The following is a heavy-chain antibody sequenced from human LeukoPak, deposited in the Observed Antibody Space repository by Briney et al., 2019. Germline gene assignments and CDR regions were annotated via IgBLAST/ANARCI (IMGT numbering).Heavy chain of an antibody. D-gene: IGHD2-15*01. J-gene: IGHJ4*02. Sequence: GGSLRLSCAASGFTFTTYTMTWVCQAPGEGLNWISSISGSGYSTFYSESVKGRFSISRDNSKNSVYLQMTNLTAGDTAVYFCATDSSSWNIFDNWGQGTLVTVSS. CDR3: ATDSSSWNIFDN. CDR2: ISGSGYST. V-gene: IGHV3-23*01. CDR1: GFTFTTYT.